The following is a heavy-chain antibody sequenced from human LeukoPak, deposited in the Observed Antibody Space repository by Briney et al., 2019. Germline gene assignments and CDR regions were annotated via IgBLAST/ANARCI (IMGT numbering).Heavy chain of an antibody. CDR3: ASLISVSNFYYFDY. D-gene: IGHD2/OR15-2a*01. V-gene: IGHV4-39*07. CDR1: GGSISSSSYY. J-gene: IGHJ4*02. CDR2: IYFRGST. Sequence: SETLSLTCTVSGGSISSSSYYWGWIRQPPGKGLEWIGSIYFRGSTYYNPSVKSRVTMSIDTSRNQFSLNVNSVTAADTAVYFCASLISVSNFYYFDYWGQGTLVTVSS.